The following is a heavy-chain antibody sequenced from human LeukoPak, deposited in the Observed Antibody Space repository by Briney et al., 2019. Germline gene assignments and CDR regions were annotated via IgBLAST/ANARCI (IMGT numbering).Heavy chain of an antibody. CDR1: GFTFSSYS. D-gene: IGHD2/OR15-2a*01. J-gene: IGHJ4*02. Sequence: GGSLRLSCAASGFTFSSYSMNWVRQAPGKGLEWVSSISSSSSFIYYADSVKGRFTISRDNAKNSLSLQMNTLRAEDTAVYYCARDVRVDFWGQGTLVTVSS. CDR2: ISSSSSFI. V-gene: IGHV3-21*01. CDR3: ARDVRVDF.